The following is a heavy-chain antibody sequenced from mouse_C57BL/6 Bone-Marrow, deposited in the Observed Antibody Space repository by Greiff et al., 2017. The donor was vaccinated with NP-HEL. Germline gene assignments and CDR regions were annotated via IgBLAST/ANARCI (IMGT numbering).Heavy chain of an antibody. V-gene: IGHV1-81*01. Sequence: QVQLQQSGAELARPGASVKLSCKASGYTFTSYGISWVKQRTGQGLEWIGEIYPRSGNTYYNEKFKGKATLTADKSSSTAYLELRSLTSEDSAVYFCAREGDGYARYVDVWGTGTTVTVSS. D-gene: IGHD2-2*01. CDR2: IYPRSGNT. CDR1: GYTFTSYG. J-gene: IGHJ1*03. CDR3: AREGDGYARYVDV.